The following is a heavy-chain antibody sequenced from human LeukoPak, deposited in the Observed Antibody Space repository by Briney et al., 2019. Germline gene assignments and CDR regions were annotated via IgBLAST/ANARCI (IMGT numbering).Heavy chain of an antibody. V-gene: IGHV1-18*01. Sequence: ASVKVSCKASGYTFTSYGISWVRQAPGQGLEWMGWISAYNGNTNYAQMLQGRVTMTTDTSTSTAYMELRSLRSDDTAVYYCARGGPYITMIVVALDYWGQGTLVTVSS. CDR2: ISAYNGNT. CDR1: GYTFTSYG. D-gene: IGHD3-22*01. CDR3: ARGGPYITMIVVALDY. J-gene: IGHJ4*02.